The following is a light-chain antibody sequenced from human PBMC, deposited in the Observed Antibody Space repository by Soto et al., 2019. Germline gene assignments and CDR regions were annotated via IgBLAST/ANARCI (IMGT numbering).Light chain of an antibody. V-gene: IGKV1-5*01. J-gene: IGKJ1*01. Sequence: DIQMTQSPSTLSASVGDRVTITCRASQSLSSWLAWYQQKPGKAPKLLIYDASSLESGGPSRFSGSGSGTEFTLTVSSLQPDDFATDYCQQYSSYWAFGQGTKVEIK. CDR2: DAS. CDR1: QSLSSW. CDR3: QQYSSYWA.